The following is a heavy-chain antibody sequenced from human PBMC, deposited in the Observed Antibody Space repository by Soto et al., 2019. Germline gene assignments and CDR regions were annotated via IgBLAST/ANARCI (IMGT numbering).Heavy chain of an antibody. CDR2: IYYSGST. CDR3: ARVDYDILTGYGGFDY. CDR1: GGSISSGDYY. Sequence: QVQLQESGPGLVKPSQTLSLTCTVSGGSISSGDYYWSWIRQPPGKGLEWIGYIYYSGSTYYNPSLKRRVTISVDTSKTQFSLKLSFVTAADTAVYYCARVDYDILTGYGGFDYWGQGTLVTVSS. J-gene: IGHJ4*02. D-gene: IGHD3-9*01. V-gene: IGHV4-30-4*01.